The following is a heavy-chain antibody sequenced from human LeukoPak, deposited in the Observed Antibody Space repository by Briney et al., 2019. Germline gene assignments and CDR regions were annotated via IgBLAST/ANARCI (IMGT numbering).Heavy chain of an antibody. CDR1: GGSITSGRYY. D-gene: IGHD2-21*02. CDR2: LYTNDNT. J-gene: IGHJ6*03. Sequence: PSETPSLTCSVSGGSITSGRYYWTWIRQPAGKGLEWIGRLYTNDNTNYDPSLESRVSISVDTSKSQFYLQLTSVTAADPAVYFCARGVVTDDYYMDVWGKGITVIVSS. CDR3: ARGVVTDDYYMDV. V-gene: IGHV4-61*02.